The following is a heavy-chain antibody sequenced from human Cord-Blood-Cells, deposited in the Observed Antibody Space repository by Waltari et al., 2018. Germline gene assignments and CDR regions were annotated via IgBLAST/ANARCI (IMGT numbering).Heavy chain of an antibody. J-gene: IGHJ3*02. V-gene: IGHV1-69*01. CDR3: SRYGIKEVPAAITGGAFDI. Sequence: VQLVQSGAVVKKPGPPVKVSCTASGDTFSSSAISWVRPPPGHGLEWMGGIIPSFGTANYAQKFQCRVTITADESTSTAYMKLSSLRSEDTAVYYCSRYGIKEVPAAITGGAFDIWGQGTMVTVSS. CDR2: IIPSFGTA. D-gene: IGHD2-2*02. CDR1: GDTFSSSA.